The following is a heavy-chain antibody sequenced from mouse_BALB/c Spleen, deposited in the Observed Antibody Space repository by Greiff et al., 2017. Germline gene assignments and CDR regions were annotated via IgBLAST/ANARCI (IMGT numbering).Heavy chain of an antibody. V-gene: IGHV1-82*01. D-gene: IGHD1-2*01. CDR1: GYAFSSSW. J-gene: IGHJ4*01. Sequence: QVQLQQSGPELVKPGASVKISCKASGYAFSSSWMNWVKQRPGQGLEWIGRIYPGDGDTNYNGKFKGKATLTADKSSSTAYMQLSSLTSVDSAVYFCARSLRHAMDYWGQGTSVTVSS. CDR2: IYPGDGDT. CDR3: ARSLRHAMDY.